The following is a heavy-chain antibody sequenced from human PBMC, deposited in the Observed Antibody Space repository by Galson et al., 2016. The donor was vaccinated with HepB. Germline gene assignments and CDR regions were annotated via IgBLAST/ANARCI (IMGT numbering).Heavy chain of an antibody. CDR2: IYYSGYA. CDR3: ARESSFGIYYFDY. D-gene: IGHD3-10*01. Sequence: ETLSLTCTVSGDSLSTYYWYWIRQPPGKGLEWIGYIYYSGYAGYNPSLKSRVTMSVDTSKNQFSLKINSVTAADTAVYFCARESSFGIYYFDYWGQGALVTVSS. J-gene: IGHJ4*02. V-gene: IGHV4-59*01. CDR1: GDSLSTYY.